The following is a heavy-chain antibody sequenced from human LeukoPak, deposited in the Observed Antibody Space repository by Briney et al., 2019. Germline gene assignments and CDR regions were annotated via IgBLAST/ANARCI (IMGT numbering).Heavy chain of an antibody. J-gene: IGHJ4*02. CDR3: ARDSITGDNSPVF. D-gene: IGHD7-27*01. V-gene: IGHV3-33*05. Sequence: GRSLRLSCAASGFTFSSYGMHWVRQAPGKGLEGVAVITNDGNYEKYADAVRGRFTISRDNSKNTLYLQMNSLSAEDTAVYYCARDSITGDNSPVFWGRGALVTVS. CDR1: GFTFSSYG. CDR2: ITNDGNYE.